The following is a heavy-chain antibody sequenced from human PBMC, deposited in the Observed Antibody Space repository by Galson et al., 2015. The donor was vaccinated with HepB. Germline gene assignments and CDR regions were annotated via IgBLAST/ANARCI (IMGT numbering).Heavy chain of an antibody. D-gene: IGHD6-13*01. CDR1: GFTFSNYG. J-gene: IGHJ3*02. CDR2: IWFDGSNK. Sequence: SLRLSCAASGFTFSNYGMHWVRQAPGKGLEWVAVIWFDGSNKDCLDSVRGQFTISRDNSKNMLFLEMNSLRDEDTATYYCARSPSSSWGDGFDIWGQGTMVSVSS. CDR3: ARSPSSSWGDGFDI. V-gene: IGHV3-33*01.